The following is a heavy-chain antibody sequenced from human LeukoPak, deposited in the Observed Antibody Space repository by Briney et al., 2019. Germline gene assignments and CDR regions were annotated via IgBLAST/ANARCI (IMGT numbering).Heavy chain of an antibody. J-gene: IGHJ3*02. CDR1: GGSISSSSYY. CDR3: ARLRIWNAFDI. Sequence: SETLSLTCTVSGGSISSSSYYWGWIRQPPGKGLEWIGSIYYSGSTYYNPSLESRVTISVDTSKNQFSLKLSSVTAADTAVYYCARLRIWNAFDIWGQGTMVTVSS. CDR2: IYYSGST. V-gene: IGHV4-39*01. D-gene: IGHD1-1*01.